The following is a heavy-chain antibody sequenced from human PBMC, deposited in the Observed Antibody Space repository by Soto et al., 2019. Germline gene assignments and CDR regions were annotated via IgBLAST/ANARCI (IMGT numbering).Heavy chain of an antibody. D-gene: IGHD1-20*01. Sequence: NLSETLSLTCTVSGGSISSYYWSWIRQRPGKGLEWIGYIYYSGSTNYNPSLKSRVTISVDTSKNQFSLKLSSVTAADTAVYYCARDGGAYNWNYFDYWGQGTLVTVSS. CDR3: ARDGGAYNWNYFDY. CDR1: GGSISSYY. CDR2: IYYSGST. V-gene: IGHV4-59*01. J-gene: IGHJ4*02.